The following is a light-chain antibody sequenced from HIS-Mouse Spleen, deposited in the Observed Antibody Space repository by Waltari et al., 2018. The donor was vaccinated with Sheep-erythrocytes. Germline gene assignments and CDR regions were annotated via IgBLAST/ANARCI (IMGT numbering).Light chain of an antibody. V-gene: IGKV3-11*01. CDR3: QQRSNWYT. CDR1: QSVSSY. Sequence: EMVLTQPPAPLPLSPGDRATLSCRASQSVSSYLAWYQQKPVQAPRLLIYDASNRATGIPARFSGRGSGTDFTLTISSLEPEDFAVYYCQQRSNWYTFGQGTKLEIK. CDR2: DAS. J-gene: IGKJ2*01.